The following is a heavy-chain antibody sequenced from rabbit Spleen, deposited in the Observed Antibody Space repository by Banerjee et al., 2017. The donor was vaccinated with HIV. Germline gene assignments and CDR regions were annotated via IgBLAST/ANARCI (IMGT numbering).Heavy chain of an antibody. CDR2: SYTANSGDT. J-gene: IGHJ4*01. CDR1: GFTLSSYYM. V-gene: IGHV1S45*01. CDR3: AMSDYVNSGGTLPLQL. D-gene: IGHD7-1*01. Sequence: QEQLEESAGGLVQPGGSLKLSCKASGFTLSSYYMNWVRQAPGKGLEWIACSYTANSGDTYYASWAKGRFTISKTSSTTVTLQMTSLTAADTATYFCAMSDYVNSGGTLPLQLWGPGTLVTVS.